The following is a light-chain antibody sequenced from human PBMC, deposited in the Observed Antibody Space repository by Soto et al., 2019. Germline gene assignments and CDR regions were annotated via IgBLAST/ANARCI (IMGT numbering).Light chain of an antibody. CDR1: QSINNN. V-gene: IGKV3-15*01. CDR3: QQYSQWPST. CDR2: GIS. Sequence: EIVLTQSPATLSVSPGERATLSCRASQSINNNYLAWYQQKPGQAPRLLIYGISTRATGVPARFSGSGSGTEFTLSISSLQSEDFAVYSCQQYSQWPSTVGQGTRLESK. J-gene: IGKJ5*01.